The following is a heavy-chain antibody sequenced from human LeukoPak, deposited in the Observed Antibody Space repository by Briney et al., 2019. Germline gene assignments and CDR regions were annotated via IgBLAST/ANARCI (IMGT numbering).Heavy chain of an antibody. CDR1: GFAISNFW. CDR3: VRDDYLSY. CDR2: IRYDGGVT. Sequence: GGSLRLSCAASGFAISNFWMHWVRQAPGKGLVWVARIRYDGGVTMYADSVKGRFIISRDNAKNTLYLQMDSLRVEDTAVYYCVRDDYLSYWGQGALVTVSS. J-gene: IGHJ4*02. V-gene: IGHV3-74*03. D-gene: IGHD4-11*01.